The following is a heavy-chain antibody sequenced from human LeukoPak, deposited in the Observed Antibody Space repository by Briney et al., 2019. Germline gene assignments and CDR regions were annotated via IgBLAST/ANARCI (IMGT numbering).Heavy chain of an antibody. CDR1: GFTFSTSW. D-gene: IGHD3-3*01. CDR3: ARGGGDS. J-gene: IGHJ4*02. CDR2: ITQEESER. V-gene: IGHV3-7*01. Sequence: GGSLRLSRAASGFTFSTSWMNWVRQAPGKGLEWVAMITQEESERYYVDSVKGRFIISRDNVKSSLYLQMNSLRAEDTAVYYCARGGGDSWGQGTLVTVSS.